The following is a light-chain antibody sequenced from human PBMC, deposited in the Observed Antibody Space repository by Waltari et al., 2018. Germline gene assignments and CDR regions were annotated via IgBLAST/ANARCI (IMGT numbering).Light chain of an antibody. CDR2: NTA. CDR1: SGSVLTSDY. Sequence: QTVVTQEPSFSVSPGGTVTLTCGLTSGSVLTSDYPTWYQQTPGQAPRTLIYNTATRSSGVPDRFSGSILGSKAALTIAGAQADDESDYYCVLYMNGGIWVFGGGTKLTV. V-gene: IGLV8-61*01. CDR3: VLYMNGGIWV. J-gene: IGLJ3*02.